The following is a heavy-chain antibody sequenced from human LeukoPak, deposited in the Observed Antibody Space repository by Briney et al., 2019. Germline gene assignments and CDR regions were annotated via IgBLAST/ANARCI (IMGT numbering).Heavy chain of an antibody. CDR2: IYYTGST. D-gene: IGHD2-15*01. CDR3: ARGWPPYYFDY. CDR1: GGSMSNYY. Sequence: SETLSLTCTVSGGSMSNYYWSWIRQPPGKGLEWVAFIYYTGSTNYNSSLRSRVTISVDTSKNQFSLNLRSVTAADAAAYYCARGWPPYYFDYWGQGTLVTVSS. J-gene: IGHJ4*02. V-gene: IGHV4-59*08.